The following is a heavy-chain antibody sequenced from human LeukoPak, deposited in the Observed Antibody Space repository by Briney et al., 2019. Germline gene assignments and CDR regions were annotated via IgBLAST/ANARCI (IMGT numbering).Heavy chain of an antibody. V-gene: IGHV3-23*01. CDR3: SKWKAIVLVPAARSPIDY. Sequence: PGGSLTLSCAASGFTFSNAWMSWVRQAPGKGLEWVSAISCSGVTTYYADSVKSRLAISREKSKHTLYLQMNSVRAEETAVYYCSKWKAIVLVPAARSPIDYWGQGTLVTVSS. CDR1: GFTFSNAW. D-gene: IGHD2-2*01. J-gene: IGHJ4*02. CDR2: ISCSGVTT.